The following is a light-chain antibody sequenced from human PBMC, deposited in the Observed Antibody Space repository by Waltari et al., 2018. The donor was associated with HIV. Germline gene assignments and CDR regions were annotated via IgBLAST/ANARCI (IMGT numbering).Light chain of an antibody. CDR1: SLRSAY. Sequence: SSALTQDSAVSVALGQTVRITCNGASLRSAYASWYQQKPGQAPVLVIYGKNNRPSGIPDRFSGSSSGNTASLTITGAQAEDEADYYCNSRDSSGNHLVFGGGTKLTVL. V-gene: IGLV3-19*01. CDR2: GKN. CDR3: NSRDSSGNHLV. J-gene: IGLJ2*01.